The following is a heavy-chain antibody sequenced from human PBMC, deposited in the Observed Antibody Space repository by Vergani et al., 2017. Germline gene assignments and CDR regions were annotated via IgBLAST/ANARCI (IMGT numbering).Heavy chain of an antibody. J-gene: IGHJ6*02. CDR2: ISYDGSNK. CDR3: ARDLTVTLTLYYGMDV. D-gene: IGHD4-17*01. Sequence: QVQLVESGGGVVQPGRSLRLSCAASGFTFSSYAMHWVRQAPGKGLEWVAVISYDGSNKYYADSVKGRFTISSDNSKNTLYLQMNSLRAEDTAVYYCARDLTVTLTLYYGMDVWGQGP. V-gene: IGHV3-30*01. CDR1: GFTFSSYA.